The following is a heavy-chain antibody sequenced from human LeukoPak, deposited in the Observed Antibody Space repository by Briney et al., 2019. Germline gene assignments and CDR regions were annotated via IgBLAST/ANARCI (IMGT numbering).Heavy chain of an antibody. CDR2: IYYSGST. V-gene: IGHV4-39*07. CDR3: ARGGGAVSGSRAFDI. Sequence: PSETLSLTCTVSGDSISSSSYYWGWIRQPPGKGLEWIGSIYYSGSTYYNPSLKSRVTISVDTSKNQFSLKVSSVTAADTAVYYCARGGGAVSGSRAFDIWGQGTMVTVSS. D-gene: IGHD3-22*01. CDR1: GDSISSSSYY. J-gene: IGHJ3*02.